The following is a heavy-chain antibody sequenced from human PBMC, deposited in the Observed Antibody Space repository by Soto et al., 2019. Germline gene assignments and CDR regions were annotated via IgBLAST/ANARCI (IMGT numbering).Heavy chain of an antibody. J-gene: IGHJ4*02. V-gene: IGHV3-21*01. D-gene: IGHD1-1*01. CDR3: ARDRDKEGTANYFDY. Sequence: GGSLRLSCAASGFTFSSYSMNWVRQAPGKGLEWVSSISSSSSYIYYADSVKGRFTISRDNAKNSLYLQMNSLRAEDTAVYYCARDRDKEGTANYFDYWGQGTLVTVSS. CDR1: GFTFSSYS. CDR2: ISSSSSYI.